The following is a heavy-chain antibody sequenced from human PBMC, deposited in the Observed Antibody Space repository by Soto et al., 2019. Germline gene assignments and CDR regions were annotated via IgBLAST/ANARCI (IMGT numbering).Heavy chain of an antibody. CDR3: AKDTRNTAMVMAY. Sequence: GGSLRLSCEASGFAFSTSGMHWVRQAPGKRPEWVAVISSDGSDKYYAGSVKGRFTISRDNSKNTLYLQMNSLRTEDTSVYYCAKDTRNTAMVMAYWGQGALVTVSS. D-gene: IGHD5-18*01. J-gene: IGHJ4*02. V-gene: IGHV3-30*18. CDR2: ISSDGSDK. CDR1: GFAFSTSG.